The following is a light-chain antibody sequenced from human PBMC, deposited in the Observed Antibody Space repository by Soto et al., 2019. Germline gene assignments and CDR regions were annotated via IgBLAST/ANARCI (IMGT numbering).Light chain of an antibody. V-gene: IGKV3-20*01. J-gene: IGKJ1*01. CDR3: QQYGRSLWM. Sequence: EIVLTQSPGTLSLSPGERATLSCRASQSVGNNYLAWYQQKAGQAPRLLIYGASTRATGIPDRFSGSGSGTDFTLTISRLEPEDFSVYYCQQYGRSLWMFGQGTKVEIK. CDR2: GAS. CDR1: QSVGNNY.